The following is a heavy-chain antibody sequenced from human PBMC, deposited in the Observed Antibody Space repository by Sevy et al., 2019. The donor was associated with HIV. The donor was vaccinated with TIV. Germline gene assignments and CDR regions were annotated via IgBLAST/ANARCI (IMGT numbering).Heavy chain of an antibody. CDR3: ARPRANYVDHYFFYAMDV. V-gene: IGHV3-30*03. CDR1: GFSFSSYD. D-gene: IGHD4-17*01. Sequence: GGSLRLSCAASGFSFSSYDMHWVRQAPGKGLEWVAVMSYDGSNKFYADSVKGRFSISRDNSKNTLYLQMNSLTTEDTAVYYCARPRANYVDHYFFYAMDVWGQGTTVTVSS. CDR2: MSYDGSNK. J-gene: IGHJ6*02.